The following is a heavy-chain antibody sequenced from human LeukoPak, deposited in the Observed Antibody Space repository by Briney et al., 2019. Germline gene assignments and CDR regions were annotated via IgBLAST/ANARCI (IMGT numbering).Heavy chain of an antibody. CDR2: LYYSGYT. CDR3: ARGPLAYCVADCSVDAFDI. Sequence: SETLSLTCTVSGDSISGYCWSWIRQPPGKGLEWIGYLYYSGYTNYNPSLKSRVTISIDTSNNHFSLNLSSVTAADTAVYYCARGPLAYCVADCSVDAFDIWGQGTVVTVSS. D-gene: IGHD2-21*02. J-gene: IGHJ3*02. V-gene: IGHV4-59*08. CDR1: GDSISGYC.